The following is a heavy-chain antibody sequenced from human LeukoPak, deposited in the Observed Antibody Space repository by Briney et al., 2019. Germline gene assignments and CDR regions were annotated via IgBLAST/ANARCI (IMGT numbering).Heavy chain of an antibody. CDR3: ARFPDQLARVATGLDY. CDR2: IYPGDSDT. J-gene: IGHJ4*02. D-gene: IGHD5-12*01. V-gene: IGHV5-51*01. Sequence: RGESLKISCKGSGYSFTSYWIGWVRQMPGKGLEWMGIIYPGDSDTRYSPSFQGQVTISADKSISTAYLQWSSLKASDTAMYYCARFPDQLARVATGLDYWGQGTLVTVSS. CDR1: GYSFTSYW.